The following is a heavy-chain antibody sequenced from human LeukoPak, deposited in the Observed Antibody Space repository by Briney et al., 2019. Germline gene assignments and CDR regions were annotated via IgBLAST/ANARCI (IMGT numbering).Heavy chain of an antibody. CDR1: GFSISNDW. V-gene: IGHV3-15*01. J-gene: IGHJ4*02. CDR2: VKTRSAGETT. CDR3: TTWAAAAAGF. D-gene: IGHD6-13*01. Sequence: PGGSLRLSCAASGFSISNDWMSWVRQAPGTGLEWVARVKTRSAGETTEYAAPVKGRFTISREDSKNTLYLQMNSLKTDDTAVYYCTTWAAAAAGFWGQGTLVTVSS.